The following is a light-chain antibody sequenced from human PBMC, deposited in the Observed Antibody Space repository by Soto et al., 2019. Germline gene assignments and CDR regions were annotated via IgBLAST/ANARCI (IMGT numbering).Light chain of an antibody. CDR2: AAS. CDR1: QGISSY. J-gene: IGKJ3*01. Sequence: IRMPPTPTSPPPSTGERVTITCRACQGISSYLAWYQQKPGKAPKLLIYAASTLQSGVPSRFSGSGSGTEFTLTISSLQPDDFATYYCQQYNSYSGTFGPGTKVDI. CDR3: QQYNSYSGT. V-gene: IGKV1-8*01.